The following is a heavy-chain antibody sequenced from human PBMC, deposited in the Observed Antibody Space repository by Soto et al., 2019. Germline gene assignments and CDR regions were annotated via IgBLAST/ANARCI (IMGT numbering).Heavy chain of an antibody. CDR2: ISHSGTF. J-gene: IGHJ3*01. Sequence: QVQLQEAGPGLVKPSGTLSLTCAVSGGSISSSHWWTWVRQSPGKGLEYIGEISHSGTFNSNPSLKRRVNLSVDKYKNHFSLTLTSVTAADTAVYYCARVVLTITRGAFDAWGQGTLVIVSS. D-gene: IGHD3-9*01. CDR3: ARVVLTITRGAFDA. V-gene: IGHV4-4*02. CDR1: GGSISSSHW.